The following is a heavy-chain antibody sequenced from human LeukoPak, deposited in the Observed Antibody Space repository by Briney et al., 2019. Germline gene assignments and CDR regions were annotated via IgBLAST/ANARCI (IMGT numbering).Heavy chain of an antibody. CDR3: ATAVRGETTTVTTIFDY. CDR2: FDPEDGET. J-gene: IGHJ4*02. D-gene: IGHD4-17*01. V-gene: IGHV1-24*01. CDR1: GYTLTELS. Sequence: ASVKVSCKVSGYTLTELSMHWVRQAPGKGLEWMGGFDPEDGETIYAQKFQGRVTMTEDTSTDTAYMELSSLRSEDTAVYYCATAVRGETTTVTTIFDYWGQGTLVTVSS.